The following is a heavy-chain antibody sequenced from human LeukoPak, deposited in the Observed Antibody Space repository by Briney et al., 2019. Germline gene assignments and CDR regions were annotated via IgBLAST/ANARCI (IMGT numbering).Heavy chain of an antibody. J-gene: IGHJ4*02. CDR1: GFTSSSYS. Sequence: GSLRLSCAASGFTSSSYSMNWVRQAPGKGLEWVSYISSSSSTIYYADSVKGRFTISRDNAKNSLYLQMNSLRAEDTAVYYCARDRGGSTSPYYFDYWGQGTPVAVSS. CDR3: ARDRGGSTSPYYFDY. CDR2: ISSSSSTI. D-gene: IGHD2-2*01. V-gene: IGHV3-48*01.